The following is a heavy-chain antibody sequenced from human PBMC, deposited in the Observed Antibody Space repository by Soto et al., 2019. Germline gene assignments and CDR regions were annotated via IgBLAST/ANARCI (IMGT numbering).Heavy chain of an antibody. J-gene: IGHJ6*03. Sequence: SETLSLTCAVYGGSFSGYYWSWIRQPPGKGLEWIGEINHSGSTYYNPSLKSRVTISVDTSKNQFSLKLSSVTAADTAVYYCARLLTGWAAYYYYYMDVWGKGTTVTVSS. D-gene: IGHD3-16*01. CDR2: INHSGST. CDR3: ARLLTGWAAYYYYYMDV. V-gene: IGHV4-34*09. CDR1: GGSFSGYY.